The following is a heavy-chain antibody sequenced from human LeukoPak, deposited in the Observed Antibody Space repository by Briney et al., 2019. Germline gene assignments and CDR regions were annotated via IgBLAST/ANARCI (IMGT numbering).Heavy chain of an antibody. CDR1: GFTSSSYW. D-gene: IGHD2-15*01. J-gene: IGHJ4*02. V-gene: IGHV3-7*03. CDR3: ARTAAAFDC. Sequence: GGSLRLSCAASGFTSSSYWMSWVRQAPGKGLAWVANIKQDGSEKYYVDSVKGRFTISRDNAKNSLYLQMNSLRAEDTAVYYCARTAAAFDCWGQGTLVTVSS. CDR2: IKQDGSEK.